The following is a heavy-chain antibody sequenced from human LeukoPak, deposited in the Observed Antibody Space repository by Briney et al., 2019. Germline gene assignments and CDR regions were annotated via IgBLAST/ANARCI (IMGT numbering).Heavy chain of an antibody. CDR2: IWYDGNTK. Sequence: GGSLRLSCAASGFTFSSYGMHWVRQAPGKGLEWVAVIWYDGNTKYYADSVKGRFTISRDNSKNTLYLQMNSLRAEDTAVYYCAKDWMKYTLDYWGQGSLVTVSS. CDR1: GFTFSSYG. J-gene: IGHJ4*02. D-gene: IGHD6-6*01. V-gene: IGHV3-30*02. CDR3: AKDWMKYTLDY.